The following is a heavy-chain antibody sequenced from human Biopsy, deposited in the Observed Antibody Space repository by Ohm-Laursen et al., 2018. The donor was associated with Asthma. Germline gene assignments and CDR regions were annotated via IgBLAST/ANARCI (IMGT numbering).Heavy chain of an antibody. CDR2: ILTKFDIT. J-gene: IGHJ4*02. CDR1: GGTFSNFA. D-gene: IGHD3-16*01. CDR3: ARSYDSDSYPVLVLDY. Sequence: SVKVSCKAPGGTFSNFAISWVRQAPGHGLEWMGTILTKFDITSYAEKFQGRVTITADKSTSTTYMELSRLRSEDTAVYYCARSYDSDSYPVLVLDYWGQGTLVPVSS. V-gene: IGHV1-69*04.